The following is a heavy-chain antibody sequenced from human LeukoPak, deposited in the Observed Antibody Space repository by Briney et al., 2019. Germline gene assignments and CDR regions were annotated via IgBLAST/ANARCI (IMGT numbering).Heavy chain of an antibody. Sequence: SETLSLTCAVYGGSFSGYYWSWIRQPPGKGLEWIGEINHSGSTNYNPSLKSRVTISVDTSKNQFSLKLSSVTAADTAVYYCARAPGVWGELSPWGQGTLVTVSS. CDR1: GGSFSGYY. CDR2: INHSGST. V-gene: IGHV4-34*01. D-gene: IGHD3-16*02. J-gene: IGHJ5*02. CDR3: ARAPGVWGELSP.